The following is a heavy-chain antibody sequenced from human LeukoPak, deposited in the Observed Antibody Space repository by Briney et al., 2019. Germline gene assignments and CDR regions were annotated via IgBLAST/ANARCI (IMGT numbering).Heavy chain of an antibody. J-gene: IGHJ6*02. CDR3: AGGLLEAQGWLQWLGTVYSMDV. D-gene: IGHD5-24*01. CDR2: MSSRSGII. CDR1: GFNFSDYY. V-gene: IGHV3-11*01. Sequence: GGSLRLSCVAPGFNFSDYYMNWIRQSPGKGLEWISYMSSRSGIIYYADSVKGRFTISRDNARNSLYLQMNSLRVDDTAVYYCAGGLLEAQGWLQWLGTVYSMDVWGQGTPVTVSS.